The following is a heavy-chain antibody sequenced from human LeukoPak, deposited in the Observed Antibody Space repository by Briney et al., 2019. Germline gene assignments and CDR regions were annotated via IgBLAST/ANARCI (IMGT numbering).Heavy chain of an antibody. CDR3: ARVGDHFHWNLDL. CDR1: GFTARTYY. CDR2: IYSGGTT. Sequence: GGSLRLSCAASGFTARTYYMDWVRQAPGKGLEWVSIIYSGGTTYYADSVKGRFTISRDTSKNTLSLQMNSLRAEDMAVYFCARVGDHFHWNLDLWGRGTLVTVSS. J-gene: IGHJ2*01. D-gene: IGHD3-3*02. V-gene: IGHV3-53*01.